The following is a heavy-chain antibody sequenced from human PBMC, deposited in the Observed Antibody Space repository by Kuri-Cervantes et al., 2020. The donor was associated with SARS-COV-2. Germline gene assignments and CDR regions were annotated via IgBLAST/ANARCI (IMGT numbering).Heavy chain of an antibody. Sequence: GESLKISCAASGFTFSSYSMNWVRQALGKGLEWVSSISSSSSYIYYADSVKGRFTISRDNAKNSLYLQMNSLRAEDTAVYYCARESLPRWGYSRDPFDIWGQGTMVTVSS. V-gene: IGHV3-21*01. CDR2: ISSSSSYI. J-gene: IGHJ3*02. CDR1: GFTFSSYS. CDR3: ARESLPRWGYSRDPFDI. D-gene: IGHD2-15*01.